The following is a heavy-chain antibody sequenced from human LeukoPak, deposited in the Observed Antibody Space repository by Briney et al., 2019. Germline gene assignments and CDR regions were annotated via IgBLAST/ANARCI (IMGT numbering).Heavy chain of an antibody. J-gene: IGHJ3*02. Sequence: GGSLRLSCAASGFTFDDYAMHWVRQAPGKGLEWVSGINWNSGSIGYADSVKGRFTISRDNAKNSLYLQMNSLRAEDTALYYCAEETGIAVAGMSHDAFDIWGQGTMVTVSS. CDR3: AEETGIAVAGMSHDAFDI. D-gene: IGHD6-19*01. V-gene: IGHV3-9*01. CDR2: INWNSGSI. CDR1: GFTFDDYA.